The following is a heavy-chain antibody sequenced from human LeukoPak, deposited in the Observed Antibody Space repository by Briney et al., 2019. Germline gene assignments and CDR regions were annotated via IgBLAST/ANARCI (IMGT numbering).Heavy chain of an antibody. CDR3: ARCTSTSCYNFDY. J-gene: IGHJ4*02. D-gene: IGHD2-2*02. CDR1: GGSISSYY. CDR2: IYTTGTT. Sequence: SETLSLTCTVSGGSISSYYWSWIRQPAGKGLEWIGHIYTTGTTNCNPSLKSRVTTSLDTSKNQFSLNLNSVTAADTAVYYCARCTSTSCYNFDYWGQGSLVTVSS. V-gene: IGHV4-4*07.